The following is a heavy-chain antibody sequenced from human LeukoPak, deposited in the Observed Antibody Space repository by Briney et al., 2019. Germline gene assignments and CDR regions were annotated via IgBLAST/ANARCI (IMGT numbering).Heavy chain of an antibody. V-gene: IGHV3-30*02. Sequence: GGSLRLSCAASGFTFSSYGMHWVRQAPGKGLEWVAFIRYDGSNKYYADSVKGRFTISRDNSKNTLYLQMNSLRAEDTAVYYCARHKGENYDILTGYYKGYYYYYMDVWGKGTTVTISS. CDR3: ARHKGENYDILTGYYKGYYYYYMDV. CDR1: GFTFSSYG. J-gene: IGHJ6*03. D-gene: IGHD3-9*01. CDR2: IRYDGSNK.